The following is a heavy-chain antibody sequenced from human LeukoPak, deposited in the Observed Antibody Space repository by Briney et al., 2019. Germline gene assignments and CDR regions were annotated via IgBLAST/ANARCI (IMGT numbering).Heavy chain of an antibody. CDR2: ISSSSSAI. Sequence: GGSLRLSCAASGFPFTGYSMNWVRQAPGKGLEWVSYISSSSSAIYSADSVKGRFTISRDSAKNSVYLQMNSLRAEDTAVYYCARDGGSSWYGAFDIWGQGTMVTVSS. D-gene: IGHD6-13*01. V-gene: IGHV3-48*01. CDR3: ARDGGSSWYGAFDI. CDR1: GFPFTGYS. J-gene: IGHJ3*02.